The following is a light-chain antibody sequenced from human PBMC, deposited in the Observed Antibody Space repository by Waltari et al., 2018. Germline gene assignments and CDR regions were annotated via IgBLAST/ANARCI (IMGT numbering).Light chain of an antibody. CDR3: CSYGGSYTVL. Sequence: QSALTQPRSVSGSPGQSVTISCTGTGTDSGGYNYVSWYQQHPGKAPKLMSYDVTKRPSGVPDRFSGSKSGNTASLTISGLQAEDEADYYCSYGGSYTVLFGGGTKLTVL. J-gene: IGLJ2*01. CDR2: DVT. V-gene: IGLV2-11*01. CDR1: GTDSGGYNY.